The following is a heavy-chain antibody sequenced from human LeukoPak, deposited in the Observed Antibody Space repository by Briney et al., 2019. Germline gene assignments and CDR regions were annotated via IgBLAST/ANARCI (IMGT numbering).Heavy chain of an antibody. CDR1: GFTDSSYE. Sequence: GGSLILSCPAAGFTDSSYEMNWVRQPPGTRLVWVSYIRSSGSTIYYADSVKGRSTISRDNPKNSLYLQINSLRAEDTAVYYCSRSAILTGYQWVPFDYWGQGTLVTVSS. CDR3: SRSAILTGYQWVPFDY. D-gene: IGHD3-9*01. J-gene: IGHJ4*02. CDR2: IRSSGSTI. V-gene: IGHV3-48*03.